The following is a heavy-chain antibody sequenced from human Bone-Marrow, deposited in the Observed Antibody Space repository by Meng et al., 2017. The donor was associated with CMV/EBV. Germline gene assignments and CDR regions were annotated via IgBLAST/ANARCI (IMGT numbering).Heavy chain of an antibody. CDR3: ARSRYSGSQYGMDV. D-gene: IGHD1-26*01. CDR2: IYYSGST. Sequence: SETLSLTCTVSGGSVSSGSYYWSWIRQPPGKGLEWIGYIYYSGSTNYNPSLKSRVTISVDTSKNQISLKLSSVTAADTAVYYCARSRYSGSQYGMDVWGQGTTVTVSS. CDR1: GGSVSSGSYY. J-gene: IGHJ6*02. V-gene: IGHV4-61*01.